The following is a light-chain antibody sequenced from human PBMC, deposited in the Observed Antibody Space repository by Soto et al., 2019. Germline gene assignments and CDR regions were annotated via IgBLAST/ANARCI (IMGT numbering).Light chain of an antibody. CDR3: SSYTGSNAPVV. Sequence: QSALTQPASVSGSPGQSITISCTGTSSDVGGYNYVSWYQQHPGKAPNLIIFDVSNRPSGVSNRFSGSNSGNSASLTISGLQAEDDADYYCSSYTGSNAPVVFGGGTKLTVL. J-gene: IGLJ2*01. CDR2: DVS. V-gene: IGLV2-14*01. CDR1: SSDVGGYNY.